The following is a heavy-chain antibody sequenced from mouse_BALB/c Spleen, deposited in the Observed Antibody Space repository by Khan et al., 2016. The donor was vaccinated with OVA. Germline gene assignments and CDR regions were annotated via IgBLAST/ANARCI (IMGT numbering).Heavy chain of an antibody. CDR3: ARAYYGNYREAMDY. D-gene: IGHD2-10*01. J-gene: IGHJ4*01. V-gene: IGHV2-6-7*01. Sequence: VQLVESGPGLVAPSQRLSITCTVSGFSLTGYGVNWVRQPPGKGLEWLGMIWGDGSTDSNSVLKSRLSISKDNSKSQIFLKMNSLQTDDTARYYCARAYYGNYREAMDYWGQGTSVTVSS. CDR1: GFSLTGYG. CDR2: IWGDGST.